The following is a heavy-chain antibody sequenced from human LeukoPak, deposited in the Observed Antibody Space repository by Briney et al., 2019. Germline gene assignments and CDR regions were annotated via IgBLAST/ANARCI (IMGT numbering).Heavy chain of an antibody. V-gene: IGHV3-21*01. CDR2: ISSSSSYI. Sequence: GGSLRLSCAASGFTFSSYSMNWVRQAPGKGLEWVSSISSSSSYIYYADSVKGRFTISRDNAKNSLYLEMNSLRAEDTAVYYCARDEYCSGGSCYLGLYYYYMDVWGKGTPVTASS. CDR3: ARDEYCSGGSCYLGLYYYYMDV. D-gene: IGHD2-15*01. J-gene: IGHJ6*03. CDR1: GFTFSSYS.